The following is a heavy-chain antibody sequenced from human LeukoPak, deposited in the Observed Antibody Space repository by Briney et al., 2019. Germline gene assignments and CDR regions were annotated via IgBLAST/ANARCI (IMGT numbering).Heavy chain of an antibody. Sequence: PGGSLRLSRATSGFTFSNFWMHWVRQAPGKGLVWVSRINHDGSNTNYADSVKGRFTLSRDNAENTLYLQMNSLRAEDTAVYYCVRDWGYDSSGYWQKYFDTWGQGTLVTVSS. CDR2: INHDGSNT. CDR1: GFTFSNFW. CDR3: VRDWGYDSSGYWQKYFDT. J-gene: IGHJ4*02. V-gene: IGHV3-74*01. D-gene: IGHD3-22*01.